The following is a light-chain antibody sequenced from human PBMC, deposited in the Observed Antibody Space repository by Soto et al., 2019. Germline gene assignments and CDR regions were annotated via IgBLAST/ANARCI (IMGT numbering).Light chain of an antibody. Sequence: EIVLTQSPATLSLSPGERATLSCRASQSVSSYLAWYQQKPGQAPRLPMSDASNRATGIPARFSGSGSGTDFTLTISSLETEDFAVYYCQQRSNWPLTFGGGTKVDIK. CDR3: QQRSNWPLT. V-gene: IGKV3-11*01. J-gene: IGKJ4*01. CDR1: QSVSSY. CDR2: DAS.